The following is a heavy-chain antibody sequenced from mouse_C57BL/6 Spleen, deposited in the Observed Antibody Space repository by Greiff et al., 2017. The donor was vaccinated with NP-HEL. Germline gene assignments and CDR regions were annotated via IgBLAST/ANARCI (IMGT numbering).Heavy chain of an antibody. CDR2: ISGGGGNT. CDR1: GFTFSSYT. D-gene: IGHD1-1*01. V-gene: IGHV5-9*01. Sequence: EVQLVESGGGLVKPGGSLKLSCAASGFTFSSYTMSWVRQTPEKRLEWVATISGGGGNTYYTDSVKGRFTISRDNAKNTLYLQMSSLRSEDTSWYYCGNDYGSSDPWLAYWGQGTLVTVSA. J-gene: IGHJ3*01. CDR3: GNDYGSSDPWLAY.